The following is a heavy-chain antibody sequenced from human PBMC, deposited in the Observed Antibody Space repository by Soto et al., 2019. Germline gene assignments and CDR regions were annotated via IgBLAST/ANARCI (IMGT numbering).Heavy chain of an antibody. Sequence: PSEPLSLTCTVSGGSISSGGYYWSWIRQHPGKGLEWIGYIYYSGSTYYNPSLKSRVTISVDTSKNQFSLKLSSVTAADTAVYYCARDRFITMVRGVIIKNDYGMDVWGQGTTVTVSS. CDR1: GGSISSGGYY. D-gene: IGHD3-10*01. CDR3: ARDRFITMVRGVIIKNDYGMDV. CDR2: IYYSGST. V-gene: IGHV4-31*03. J-gene: IGHJ6*02.